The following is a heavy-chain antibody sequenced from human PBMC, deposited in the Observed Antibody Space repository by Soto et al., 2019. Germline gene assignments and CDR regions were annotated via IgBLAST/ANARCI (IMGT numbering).Heavy chain of an antibody. Sequence: GGSLRLSCAVSGFTFSYYYMSWIRQAPGKGLEWVSYISSRGSSIYYADSVKGRFTISRDNAKNSLYLQINGLRAEDTAVDYCARAYYDFWSGYYMSPYGMDIWGQGTTVTVSS. CDR3: ARAYYDFWSGYYMSPYGMDI. CDR2: ISSRGSSI. V-gene: IGHV3-11*01. D-gene: IGHD3-3*01. CDR1: GFTFSYYY. J-gene: IGHJ6*02.